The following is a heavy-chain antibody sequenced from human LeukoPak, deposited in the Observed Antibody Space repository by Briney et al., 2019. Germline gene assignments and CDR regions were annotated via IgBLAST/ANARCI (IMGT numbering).Heavy chain of an antibody. Sequence: SETLSLTCTVAGGSISTTDCYWGWIRQPPGKGLEWIGSIFYSGSASYTPSLKTRVTISVDTSKNQFSLELTSVSAADTGVYYCARHPIAARIEAHFDYWGQGALVTVSS. CDR1: GGSISTTDCY. J-gene: IGHJ4*02. V-gene: IGHV4-39*01. D-gene: IGHD6-6*01. CDR2: IFYSGSA. CDR3: ARHPIAARIEAHFDY.